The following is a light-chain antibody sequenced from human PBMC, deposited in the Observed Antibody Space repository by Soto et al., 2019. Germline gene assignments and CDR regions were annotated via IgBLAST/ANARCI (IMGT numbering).Light chain of an antibody. V-gene: IGKV1-5*03. CDR3: QQYNSYPYT. CDR2: KAS. CDR1: QSVSSW. Sequence: DIQMTQSPSTLSASVGDRVTITCRASQSVSSWLAWYQQKPGKAPKLLLYKASTLGSGVPSRFSGSGSGTEFTLTISSLQPDDFATYYCQQYNSYPYTFGQGTKVDI. J-gene: IGKJ2*01.